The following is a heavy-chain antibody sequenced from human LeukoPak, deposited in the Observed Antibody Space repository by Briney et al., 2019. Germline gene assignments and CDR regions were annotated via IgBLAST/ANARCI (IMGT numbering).Heavy chain of an antibody. Sequence: PSETLSLTCTVSGGSFSIGGYYWRCLRPPPGKGLVWLGSIYYSGSTYYNPSLKSRVTISVDTSKNQFSLKLSSGTAADTAVYYCARLTWYNISWYVDYWGRGTLVTVSS. CDR3: ARLTWYNISWYVDY. CDR2: IYYSGST. V-gene: IGHV4-39*07. J-gene: IGHJ4*02. CDR1: GGSFSIGGYY. D-gene: IGHD6-13*01.